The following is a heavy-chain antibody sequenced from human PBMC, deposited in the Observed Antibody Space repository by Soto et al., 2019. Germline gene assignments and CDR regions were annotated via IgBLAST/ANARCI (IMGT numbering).Heavy chain of an antibody. CDR1: GFTFSSYW. J-gene: IGHJ6*02. V-gene: IGHV3-74*01. D-gene: IGHD4-17*01. CDR2: VNNEGSAT. Sequence: EVQLVESGGGLVQPGGSLRLSCVVSGFTFSSYWMHCVRQAPGEGLVWVSRVNNEGSATNYADSVKGRFTISRDIAKNTLHLQMHSLRAEDTGVYYCARGGYGAQGDYYGMVVWGQGATVTVSS. CDR3: ARGGYGAQGDYYGMVV.